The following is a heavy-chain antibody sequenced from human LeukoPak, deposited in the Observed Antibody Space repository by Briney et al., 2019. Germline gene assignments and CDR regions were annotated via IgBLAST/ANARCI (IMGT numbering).Heavy chain of an antibody. D-gene: IGHD3-22*01. CDR2: ISSSGSTI. V-gene: IGHV3-11*04. CDR3: ARDRYYYDSSAPY. J-gene: IGHJ4*02. CDR1: GFTFSDYY. Sequence: GGSLRLSCAASGFTFSDYYMSWIRQAPGKGLEWVSYISSSGSTIYYADSVKGRFTISRDNAKNSLYLQMNSLRAEDTAVYYCARDRYYYDSSAPYWGQGTLVTVSS.